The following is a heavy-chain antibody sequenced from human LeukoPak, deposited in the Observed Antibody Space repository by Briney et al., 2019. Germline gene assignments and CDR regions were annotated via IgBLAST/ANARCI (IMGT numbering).Heavy chain of an antibody. J-gene: IGHJ4*02. CDR2: INPNSGGT. D-gene: IGHD3-10*01. CDR3: ARARDYYGSGSIKYYFDY. V-gene: IGHV1-2*04. Sequence: ASVKVSCKASGYTFTGYYMHWVRQAPGQGLEWMGWINPNSGGTNYAQKFQGWVTMTRDTSISTAYMELSRLRSDDTAVYYCARARDYYGSGSIKYYFDYRGQGTLVTVSS. CDR1: GYTFTGYY.